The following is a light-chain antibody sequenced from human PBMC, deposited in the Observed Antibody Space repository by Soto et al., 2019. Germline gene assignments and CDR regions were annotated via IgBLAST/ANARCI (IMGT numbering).Light chain of an antibody. CDR1: QSVSSY. J-gene: IGKJ2*01. Sequence: EIVLTQSPATLSLSPGERATLSCRASQSVSSYLAWYQQKPGQAPRLLIYDASNRATGIPARFSGSGSGTEFTLTISSLEPEDCAVYYRQQRSNWPRYTFGQGTKLEIK. CDR2: DAS. V-gene: IGKV3-11*01. CDR3: QQRSNWPRYT.